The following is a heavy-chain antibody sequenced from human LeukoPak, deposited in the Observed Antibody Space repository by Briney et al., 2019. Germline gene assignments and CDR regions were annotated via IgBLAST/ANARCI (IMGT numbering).Heavy chain of an antibody. CDR2: ISYDGSNK. J-gene: IGHJ4*02. D-gene: IGHD3-3*01. V-gene: IGHV3-30-3*02. CDR1: GFTFSSYA. Sequence: GRSLRLSCAASGFTFSSYAMHWVRQAPGKGLEWVAVISYDGSNKYYADSVKGRFTISRDNSKNTLYLQMNSLRAEDTAVYYCAKTIFGVVPRYYFDYWGQGTLVTVSS. CDR3: AKTIFGVVPRYYFDY.